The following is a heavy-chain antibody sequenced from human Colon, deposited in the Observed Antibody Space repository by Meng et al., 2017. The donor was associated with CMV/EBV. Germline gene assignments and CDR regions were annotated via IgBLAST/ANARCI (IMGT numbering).Heavy chain of an antibody. V-gene: IGHV3-21*01. J-gene: IGHJ4*02. CDR1: GFNLNTYS. CDR2: ISISSSYI. CDR3: ARGGSRSYFFDN. Sequence: GESLKISCAACGFNLNTYSMNWLRQAPGRGLEWVASISISSSYIYYADSVKGRFTISRDNAKNSSSLHMNSLRAEDTAIYYCARGGSRSYFFDNWGQG. D-gene: IGHD3-10*01.